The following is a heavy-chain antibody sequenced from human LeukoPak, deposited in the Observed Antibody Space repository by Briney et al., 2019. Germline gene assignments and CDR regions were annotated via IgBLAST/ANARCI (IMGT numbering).Heavy chain of an antibody. V-gene: IGHV3-7*01. Sequence: GGSLRLSCAASGFTFSSYWMSWVRQAPGKGLEWVANIKQDGSEEYYVDSVKGRFTISRDNVKNSLYLQMNSLRAEDTAVYYCARDSSGYYSGMVVWGQGTTVTVS. CDR1: GFTFSSYW. J-gene: IGHJ6*02. CDR3: ARDSSGYYSGMVV. CDR2: IKQDGSEE. D-gene: IGHD3-3*01.